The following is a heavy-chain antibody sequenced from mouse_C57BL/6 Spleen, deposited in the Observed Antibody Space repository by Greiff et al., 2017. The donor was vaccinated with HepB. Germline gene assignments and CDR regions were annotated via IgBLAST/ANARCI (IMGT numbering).Heavy chain of an antibody. V-gene: IGHV1-85*01. D-gene: IGHD1-1*01. J-gene: IGHJ3*01. Sequence: SGPELVKPGASVKLSCKASGYTFTSYDINWVKQRPGQGLEWIGWIYPRDGSTKYNEKFKGKATLTVDTSSSTAYMELHSLTSEDSAVYFCARRHYYGSSTWFAYWGQGTLVTVSA. CDR3: ARRHYYGSSTWFAY. CDR2: IYPRDGST. CDR1: GYTFTSYD.